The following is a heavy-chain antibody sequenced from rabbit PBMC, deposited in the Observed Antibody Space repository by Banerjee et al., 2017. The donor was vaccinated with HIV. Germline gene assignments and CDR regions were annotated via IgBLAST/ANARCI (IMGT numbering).Heavy chain of an antibody. CDR3: AKSLSDTGYGYGL. Sequence: QEQLVESGGGLVTLGGSLKLSCKASGIDFSTYGISWVRQAPGKGLEWIGTIYSDNSYTYYASWAKGRFTISKTSSTTVTLQMTSLTAADTATYFCAKSLSDTGYGYGLWGQGTLVTVS. D-gene: IGHD6-1*01. CDR1: GIDFSTYG. J-gene: IGHJ4*01. CDR2: IYSDNSYT. V-gene: IGHV1S45*01.